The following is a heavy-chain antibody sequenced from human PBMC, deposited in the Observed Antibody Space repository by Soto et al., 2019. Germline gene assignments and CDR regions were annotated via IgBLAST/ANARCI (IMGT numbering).Heavy chain of an antibody. CDR2: IIPAYETP. J-gene: IGHJ4*02. V-gene: IGHV1-69*01. D-gene: IGHD6-6*01. CDR3: ATRPPPARLAGPFDL. CDR1: GVTFSTSS. Sequence: QVQLVQSGAEVKRPGSAVKVSCKASGVTFSTSSITWMRQAPGQGLEWMGGIIPAYETPTYAQKFQGRVTITADESTSTGYMGLSSLRSEDTAVYYCATRPPPARLAGPFDLWGQGTLVTVSP.